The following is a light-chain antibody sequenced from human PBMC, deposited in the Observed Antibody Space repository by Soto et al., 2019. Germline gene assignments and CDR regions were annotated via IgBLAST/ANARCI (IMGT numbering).Light chain of an antibody. CDR3: QQRSNRPPLT. CDR1: QSVGSY. J-gene: IGKJ4*01. V-gene: IGKV3-11*01. CDR2: DAS. Sequence: EIVLTQSPATLSLSPGERATLSCTASQSVGSYLAWYQQRPGQAPRLLIYDASNRATGIPARFSGSGSGTDFTLTISSREPEDFAVFYCQQRSNRPPLTFGGGTKVEIK.